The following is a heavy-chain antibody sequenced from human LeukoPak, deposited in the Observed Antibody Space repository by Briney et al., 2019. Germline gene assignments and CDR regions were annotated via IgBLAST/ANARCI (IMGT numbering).Heavy chain of an antibody. V-gene: IGHV4-59*01. CDR3: ARDGYSGNDGL. J-gene: IGHJ4*02. Sequence: SETLSLTCTVSGGSISSYYWSWIRQPPGKGLEWIGYIYHSGSTKYNPSLKSRVTISVDTSKNQFSLKLSSVTAADTAVYYCARDGYSGNDGLWGQGTLVTVSS. D-gene: IGHD5-12*01. CDR2: IYHSGST. CDR1: GGSISSYY.